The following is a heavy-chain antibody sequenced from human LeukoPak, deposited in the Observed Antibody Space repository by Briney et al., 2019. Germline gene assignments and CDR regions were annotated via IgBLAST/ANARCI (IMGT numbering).Heavy chain of an antibody. V-gene: IGHV4-4*07. CDR2: IYNTGST. J-gene: IGHJ4*02. CDR3: ARVLSITGTPYYFDY. Sequence: SETLSLTCTVSGASISSYYWSWIRQPAGKGLEWIGRIYNTGSTNYNPSLMSRVTMSIDTSKNQFSLKLRSVTAADTAVYYCARVLSITGTPYYFDYWGQGTLVTVSS. CDR1: GASISSYY. D-gene: IGHD1-7*01.